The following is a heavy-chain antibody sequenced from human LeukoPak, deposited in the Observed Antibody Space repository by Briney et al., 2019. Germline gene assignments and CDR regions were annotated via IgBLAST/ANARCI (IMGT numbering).Heavy chain of an antibody. CDR2: MSGSAGST. D-gene: IGHD4-11*01. CDR1: GFTISSYA. CDR3: ATPPTVTTINF. V-gene: IGHV3-23*01. J-gene: IGHJ4*02. Sequence: GGSLRLSCAVSGFTISSYAMSWVRQAPGKGLEWVSAMSGSAGSTYYADSVKGRITISRDNSKNTLYLQMNSLRVEDTALYYCATPPTVTTINFWGQGTLVTVSS.